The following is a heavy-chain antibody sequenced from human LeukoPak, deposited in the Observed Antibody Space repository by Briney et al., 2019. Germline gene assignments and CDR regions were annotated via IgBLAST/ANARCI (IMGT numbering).Heavy chain of an antibody. Sequence: ASVKVSCKASGYTFTSYYMHWVRQAPGQGLEWMGIINPSGGSTSYAQKFQGRVTMTRDTSTSTVYMELSSLRSEDTAVYYCARGSYCSSTSCYKSSYYYYGMDVWGQGTTVTVSS. J-gene: IGHJ6*02. CDR2: INPSGGST. V-gene: IGHV1-46*01. CDR1: GYTFTSYY. D-gene: IGHD2-2*02. CDR3: ARGSYCSSTSCYKSSYYYYGMDV.